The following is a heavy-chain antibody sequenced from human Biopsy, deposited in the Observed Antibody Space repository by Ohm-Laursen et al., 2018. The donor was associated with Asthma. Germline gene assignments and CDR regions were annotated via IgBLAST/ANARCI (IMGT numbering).Heavy chain of an antibody. CDR2: IYYSGST. D-gene: IGHD3-22*01. CDR3: ARAQDYYDSRGYYRSFDY. CDR1: YGSITSGGYY. J-gene: IGHJ4*02. V-gene: IGHV4-31*03. Sequence: TLSLTCTVSYGSITSGGYYWTWIRQPPGKGLEWIGFIYYSGSTYYNPSLKSRVSISIDTSKNQFSLKLSSVTAADTAVYYCARAQDYYDSRGYYRSFDYWGQETLVTVSS.